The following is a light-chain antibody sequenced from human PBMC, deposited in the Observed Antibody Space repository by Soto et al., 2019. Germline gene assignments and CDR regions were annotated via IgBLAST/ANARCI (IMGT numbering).Light chain of an antibody. J-gene: IGLJ2*01. CDR3: LLSYSDAVA. V-gene: IGLV7-46*01. Sequence: QAVVTQEPSLTVSPGGTVTLTCGSSTGAVASGHYPYWFQQKPGQAPRTLIYDTSKKHSWTPARFSGSLLGGNAALTLSGAQPEDEADYYCLLSYSDAVAFGGGTKLTVL. CDR2: DTS. CDR1: TGAVASGHY.